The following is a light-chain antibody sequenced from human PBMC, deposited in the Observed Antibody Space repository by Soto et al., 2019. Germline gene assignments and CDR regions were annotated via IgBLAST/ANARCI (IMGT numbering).Light chain of an antibody. J-gene: IGKJ1*01. CDR3: QQYNDWPRT. Sequence: IVMTQSPVSRSVSPGERVTLSCRASQSVSSNLAWYQQKPGQAPSLLIYGAFTRATGIPARFSGTGSGTEFTLTISSLQSEDFAVYYCQQYNDWPRTFGQGTKVDIK. CDR1: QSVSSN. V-gene: IGKV3-15*01. CDR2: GAF.